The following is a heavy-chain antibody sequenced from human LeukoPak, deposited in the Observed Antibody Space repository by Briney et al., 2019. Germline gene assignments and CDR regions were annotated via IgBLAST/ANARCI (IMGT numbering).Heavy chain of an antibody. CDR3: ARDLHGSPDW. J-gene: IGHJ4*02. Sequence: GGSLRLSCAASGFTFTTFWMNWVRQAPGEGLVWVSLINTDGRTTTYADSVKGRFTISRDNAKNTLYLQMNSLRAEDTAVYYCARDLHGSPDWWGQETLVTVSS. D-gene: IGHD2-2*03. CDR2: INTDGRTT. V-gene: IGHV3-74*01. CDR1: GFTFTTFW.